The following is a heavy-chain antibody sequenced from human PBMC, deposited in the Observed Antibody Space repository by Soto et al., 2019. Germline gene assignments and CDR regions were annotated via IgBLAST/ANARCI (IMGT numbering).Heavy chain of an antibody. J-gene: IGHJ4*02. CDR3: ARSREMTTVTPPDY. CDR1: GFTFSSYA. Sequence: GGSLRLSCAASGFTFSSYAMHWVRQAPGKGLEYVSAISSNGGSTYYANSVKGRFTISRDNSKNTLYLQMGSLRAEDMAVYYCARSREMTTVTPPDYWGQGTLVTVSS. CDR2: ISSNGGST. V-gene: IGHV3-64*01. D-gene: IGHD4-17*01.